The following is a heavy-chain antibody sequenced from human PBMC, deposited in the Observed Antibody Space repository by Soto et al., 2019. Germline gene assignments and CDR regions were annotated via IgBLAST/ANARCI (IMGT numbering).Heavy chain of an antibody. V-gene: IGHV3-30*18. CDR2: ISYDGSNK. CDR3: AKGETTIFGVVIMAPVFDY. Sequence: GGSLRLSCAASGFTFSSYGMHWVRQAPGKGLEWVAVISYDGSNKYYADSVKGRFTISRDNSKNTLYLQMNSLRAEDTAVYYCAKGETTIFGVVIMAPVFDYWGQGTLVTVSS. J-gene: IGHJ4*02. CDR1: GFTFSSYG. D-gene: IGHD3-3*01.